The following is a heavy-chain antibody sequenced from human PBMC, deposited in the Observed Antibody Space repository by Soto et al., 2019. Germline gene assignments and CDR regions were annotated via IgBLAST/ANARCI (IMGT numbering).Heavy chain of an antibody. CDR2: ISGVGDSP. CDR3: AKGGDYDLDFDS. CDR1: GFNFRSTA. Sequence: GGSLILSCAASGFNFRSTAMSWVRQPPGKGLEWVSAISGVGDSPFYADSVKGRFTISRDNSKNMLYLYINSLRAEDTAMYYCAKGGDYDLDFDSWGQGTPVTVSS. V-gene: IGHV3-23*01. D-gene: IGHD2-21*02. J-gene: IGHJ4*02.